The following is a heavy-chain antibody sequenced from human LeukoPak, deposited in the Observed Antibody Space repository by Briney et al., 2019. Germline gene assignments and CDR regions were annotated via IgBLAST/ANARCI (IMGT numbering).Heavy chain of an antibody. CDR2: FTTYNGNT. CDR3: ARAAGPNYYDSSGYYFRNWFDP. Sequence: ASVKVSCKTSGYTFTDSGINWVRQAPGQGLESMGRFTTYNGNTNYAQNLQGRVTMTTDTTTSTAYMELRSLRSDDTAVYYCARAAGPNYYDSSGYYFRNWFDPWGQGTLVTVSS. J-gene: IGHJ5*02. CDR1: GYTFTDSG. D-gene: IGHD3-22*01. V-gene: IGHV1-18*01.